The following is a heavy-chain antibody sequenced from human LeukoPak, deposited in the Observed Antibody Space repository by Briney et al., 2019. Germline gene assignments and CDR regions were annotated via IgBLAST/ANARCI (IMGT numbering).Heavy chain of an antibody. CDR3: AREALSYDYVWGGYRSPSYAMDV. CDR2: INHSGST. D-gene: IGHD3-16*02. V-gene: IGHV4-34*01. Sequence: SETLSLTCAVYGGSFSGYYWSWIRQPPGKGLEWIGEINHSGSTNYNPSLKSRVTISVDTSKNQFSLKLSSVTAADTAVYYCAREALSYDYVWGGYRSPSYAMDVWGQGTTVTVSS. CDR1: GGSFSGYY. J-gene: IGHJ6*02.